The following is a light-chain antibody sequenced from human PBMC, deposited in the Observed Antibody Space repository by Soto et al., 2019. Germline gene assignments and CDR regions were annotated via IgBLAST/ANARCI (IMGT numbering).Light chain of an antibody. CDR3: QQYNSYPRT. Sequence: DIQMTQSPSTLSASVGVRVTITCRASESISIWLAWYQQKPGKAPKFLIYKASNLESGVPSRFSGSASGTEFTLTISSLQPDDFATYYCQQYNSYPRTFGQGTKVDIK. CDR2: KAS. V-gene: IGKV1-5*03. CDR1: ESISIW. J-gene: IGKJ1*01.